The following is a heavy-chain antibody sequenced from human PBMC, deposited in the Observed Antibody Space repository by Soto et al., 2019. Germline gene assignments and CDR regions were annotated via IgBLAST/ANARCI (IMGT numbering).Heavy chain of an antibody. D-gene: IGHD5-12*01. CDR1: GGSISSGGYY. V-gene: IGHV4-31*03. CDR3: ARGGSGYDYWYYFDY. Sequence: PSETLSLTCTVSGGSISSGGYYWSWIRQHPGKGLEWIGDIYYSGSTYYNPSLKSRVTISVDTSKNQFSLKLSSVTAADTAVYYCARGGSGYDYWYYFDYWGQGTLVTVSS. CDR2: IYYSGST. J-gene: IGHJ4*02.